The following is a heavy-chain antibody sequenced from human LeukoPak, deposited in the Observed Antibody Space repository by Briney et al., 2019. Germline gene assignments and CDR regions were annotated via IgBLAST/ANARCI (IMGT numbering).Heavy chain of an antibody. D-gene: IGHD2-2*01. CDR3: ASVCSGTSCHFDY. CDR1: GFTFRDYC. Sequence: GGSLRLSCAASGFTFRDYCMGWIRQAPGKGLEWVSYIGAAGSPIYYADSVKGRFTASRDNAKNSLFLQMSSLRAEDTAVYYCASVCSGTSCHFDYWGQGTLVTVSS. V-gene: IGHV3-11*01. CDR2: IGAAGSPI. J-gene: IGHJ4*02.